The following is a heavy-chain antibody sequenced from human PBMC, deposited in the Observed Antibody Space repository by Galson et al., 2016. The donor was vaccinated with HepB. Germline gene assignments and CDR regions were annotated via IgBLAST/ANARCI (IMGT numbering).Heavy chain of an antibody. V-gene: IGHV3-74*01. D-gene: IGHD2-8*01. CDR3: TKSDWFDP. J-gene: IGHJ5*02. Sequence: SLRLSCAASGFTFRDYWMSWVRQAPGKGLIWVSRIKGGGSSTIYADSVKGRFTVSRDNAKNTMYLQMNSLRAEDTAVYYCTKSDWFDPWGQGTLVTVSS. CDR1: GFTFRDYW. CDR2: IKGGGSST.